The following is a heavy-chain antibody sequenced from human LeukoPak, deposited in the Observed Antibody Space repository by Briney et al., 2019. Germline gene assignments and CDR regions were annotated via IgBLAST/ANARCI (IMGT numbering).Heavy chain of an antibody. D-gene: IGHD3-22*01. CDR3: AKDSSDYYFDY. J-gene: IGHJ4*02. CDR1: GFIFSNYG. Sequence: GGSLRLSCAASGFIFSNYGMSWVRQAPGKGLEWVSSIRGNSGTTYYADSVKGRFTISRDNSKNTLYVQMNSLRPDDTAVYYCAKDSSDYYFDYWGQGTLVTVSS. V-gene: IGHV3-23*01. CDR2: IRGNSGTT.